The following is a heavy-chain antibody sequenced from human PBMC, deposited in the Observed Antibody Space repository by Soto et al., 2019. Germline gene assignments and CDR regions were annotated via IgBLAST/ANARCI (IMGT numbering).Heavy chain of an antibody. Sequence: VRLVQSGAELKKPGASVKVSCKASGNPFISYAISWVRQAPGQGLEWMGRFSVYNGNTIYAQKFHDRLTVTTDTSTTTAYMELRSLTSDDTAVYYCVWSCTGGSCSDYWGQGTLVTVSS. V-gene: IGHV1-18*04. CDR1: GNPFISYA. D-gene: IGHD2-15*01. CDR3: VWSCTGGSCSDY. CDR2: FSVYNGNT. J-gene: IGHJ4*02.